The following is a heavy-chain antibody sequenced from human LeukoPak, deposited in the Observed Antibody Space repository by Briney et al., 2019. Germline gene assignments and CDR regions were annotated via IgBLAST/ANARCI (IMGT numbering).Heavy chain of an antibody. CDR3: ARAPDYYDSSGHNWFDP. CDR2: IYTSGST. CDR1: GGSISSYY. V-gene: IGHV4-4*07. J-gene: IGHJ5*02. D-gene: IGHD3-22*01. Sequence: SETLSLTCTVSGGSISSYYWSWIRQPAGKRLEWIGRIYTSGSTNYNPSLKSRVTISVDKSKNQFSLKLSSVTAADTAVYYCARAPDYYDSSGHNWFDPWGQGTLVTVSS.